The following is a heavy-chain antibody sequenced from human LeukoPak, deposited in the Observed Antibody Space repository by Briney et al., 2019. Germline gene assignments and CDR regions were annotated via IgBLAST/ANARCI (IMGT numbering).Heavy chain of an antibody. Sequence: GGSLRLSCAASGFTFSSYEMNWVRQAPGKGLEWVSYISSSGSTIYYADSVKGRFTISRDNAKNSLYLQMNSLRAEDTAVYFCARDSREWIQLWLPGRFYYGMDVWGQGTTVTVSS. J-gene: IGHJ6*02. D-gene: IGHD5-18*01. CDR2: ISSSGSTI. CDR1: GFTFSSYE. V-gene: IGHV3-48*03. CDR3: ARDSREWIQLWLPGRFYYGMDV.